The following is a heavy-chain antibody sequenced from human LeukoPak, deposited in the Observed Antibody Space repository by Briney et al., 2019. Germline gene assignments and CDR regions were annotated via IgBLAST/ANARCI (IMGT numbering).Heavy chain of an antibody. J-gene: IGHJ6*03. CDR1: GGTFSSYA. Sequence: SVKVSCKASGGTFSSYAISWVRQAPGQGLEWMGGIIPIFGTANYAQKFQGRVTITTDESTSTAYMELSSLRSEDTAVYYRARGPIINYYMDVWGKGTTVTVSS. V-gene: IGHV1-69*05. CDR3: ARGPIINYYMDV. CDR2: IIPIFGTA.